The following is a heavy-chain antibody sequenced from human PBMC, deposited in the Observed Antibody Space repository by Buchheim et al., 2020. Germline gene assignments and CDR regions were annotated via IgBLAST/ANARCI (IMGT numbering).Heavy chain of an antibody. CDR3: ARVVAGSGNYYFDY. J-gene: IGHJ4*02. CDR1: GGSISSGGYS. CDR2: IYHSGST. D-gene: IGHD3-10*01. V-gene: IGHV4-30-2*01. Sequence: LQLQESGSGLVKPSQTLSLTCAVSGGSISSGGYSWSWIRQLPGKGLEWIGYIYHSGSTYYNPSLKSRVTMSVDRSKNQFSLKLSSVTAADTAVYYCARVVAGSGNYYFDYWGQGTL.